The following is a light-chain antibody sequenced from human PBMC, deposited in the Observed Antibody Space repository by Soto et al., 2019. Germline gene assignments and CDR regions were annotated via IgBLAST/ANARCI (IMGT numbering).Light chain of an antibody. CDR1: TGAVTSDHW. V-gene: IGLV7-46*01. Sequence: QSVVTQEPSLTVSPGGTVTLTCGSSTGAVTSDHWPYWFQQKPGQAPRTLIYNISSKHSWTPARFSGSLLGGKAALALSGAQPEDEADYYCLLSYSGAWVFGGGTKLTVL. J-gene: IGLJ3*02. CDR3: LLSYSGAWV. CDR2: NIS.